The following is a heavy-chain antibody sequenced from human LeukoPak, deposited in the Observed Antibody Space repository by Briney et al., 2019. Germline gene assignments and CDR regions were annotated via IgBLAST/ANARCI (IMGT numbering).Heavy chain of an antibody. D-gene: IGHD2-2*01. CDR1: GYSFTSYW. V-gene: IGHV5-51*01. Sequence: GESLKISCKGSGYSFTSYWIGWVRQMPGKGLEWMGIIYPGDSDTRYSPSFQGQATISADKSISTAYLQWSSLKASDTAMYYCAREGACSSTSCSPPDYWGQGTLVTVSS. J-gene: IGHJ4*02. CDR2: IYPGDSDT. CDR3: AREGACSSTSCSPPDY.